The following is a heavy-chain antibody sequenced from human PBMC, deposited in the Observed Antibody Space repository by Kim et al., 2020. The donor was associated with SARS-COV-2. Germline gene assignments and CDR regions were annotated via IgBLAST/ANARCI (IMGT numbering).Heavy chain of an antibody. Sequence: SETLSLTCTVSGGSISSYYWSWIRQPPGKGLEWIGYIYYSGSTNYNPSLKSRVTISVDTSKNQFSLKLSSVTAADTAVYYCARALDYYGSGSYYNSYYYYYYGMDVWGQGTTVTVSS. D-gene: IGHD3-10*01. J-gene: IGHJ6*02. CDR2: IYYSGST. V-gene: IGHV4-59*13. CDR1: GGSISSYY. CDR3: ARALDYYGSGSYYNSYYYYYYGMDV.